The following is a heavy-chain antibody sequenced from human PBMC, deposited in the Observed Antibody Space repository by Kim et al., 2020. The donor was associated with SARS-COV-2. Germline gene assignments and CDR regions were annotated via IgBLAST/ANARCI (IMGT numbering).Heavy chain of an antibody. Sequence: SYIYYADSVQGRFTISRDNAKNSLYLQMNSLRAEDTAVYYCARDGHAFDIWGQGTMVTVSS. J-gene: IGHJ3*02. CDR3: ARDGHAFDI. CDR2: SYI. V-gene: IGHV3-21*01.